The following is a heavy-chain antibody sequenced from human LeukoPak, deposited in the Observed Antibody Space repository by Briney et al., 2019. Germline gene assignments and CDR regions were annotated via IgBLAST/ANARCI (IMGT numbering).Heavy chain of an antibody. J-gene: IGHJ4*02. V-gene: IGHV3-11*01. Sequence: GGSLRLSCAASGFTFSDYYMSWIRQAPGKGLEWDSYISSSGSTIYYADSVKGRFTISRDNAKNSLYLQMNSLRAEDTAVYYCARDDSSWSEGKFDYWGQGTLVTVSS. CDR1: GFTFSDYY. D-gene: IGHD6-13*01. CDR2: ISSSGSTI. CDR3: ARDDSSWSEGKFDY.